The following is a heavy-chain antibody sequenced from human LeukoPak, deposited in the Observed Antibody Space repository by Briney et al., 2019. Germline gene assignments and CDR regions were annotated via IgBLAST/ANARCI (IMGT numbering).Heavy chain of an antibody. CDR3: ARLIAVAGTYRGHFDY. Sequence: SETLSLTCTISGGSISTYYWSWIRQPPGKGLEWIGYIYYSGSTNYNPSLMSRLTISVGTSKNQFSLKLSSVTAADTAVYYCARLIAVAGTYRGHFDYWGQGALVTVSS. V-gene: IGHV4-59*08. D-gene: IGHD6-19*01. CDR2: IYYSGST. CDR1: GGSISTYY. J-gene: IGHJ4*02.